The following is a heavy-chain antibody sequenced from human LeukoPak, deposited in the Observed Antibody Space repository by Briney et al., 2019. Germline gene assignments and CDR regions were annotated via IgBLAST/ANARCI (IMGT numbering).Heavy chain of an antibody. CDR2: LYYSGST. CDR1: CGSISTSSYY. J-gene: IGHJ5*02. V-gene: IGHV4-39*06. CDR3: ARSSSWYGYWFDP. D-gene: IGHD6-13*01. Sequence: SETLSLTCPVSCGSISTSSYYWGWIRQPPGKGLGWIGSLYYSGSTSYKPSLKSRVALSVDLSKNQFALKLSSVTAADTAVYYCARSSSWYGYWFDPWGQGTLVTVSS.